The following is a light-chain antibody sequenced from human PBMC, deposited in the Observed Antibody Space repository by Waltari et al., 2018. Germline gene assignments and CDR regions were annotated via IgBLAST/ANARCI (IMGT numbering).Light chain of an antibody. V-gene: IGKV1-33*01. CDR2: DAS. CDR1: QDISNY. Sequence: DIQMTQSPSSLSASVGDRVTITCQASQDISNYLNWYQQKPGKAPKLLIYDASNLETGVPSRFSGSGSGTDFTFTISSLQPEDIATYYCQQYDNLLPTFGQGTRLENK. J-gene: IGKJ5*01. CDR3: QQYDNLLPT.